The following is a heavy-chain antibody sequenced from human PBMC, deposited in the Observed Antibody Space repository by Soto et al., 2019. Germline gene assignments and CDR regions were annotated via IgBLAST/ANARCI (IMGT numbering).Heavy chain of an antibody. CDR3: ARERRGGDSNGGVDY. V-gene: IGHV4-30-4*01. CDR2: IYYNGNN. CDR1: GASLSSGDYY. Sequence: QVQLQESGPGLVKPSQTLSPTCIVSGASLSSGDYYWSWIRQPPGKGLEWIAFIYYNGNNFYNPSLKRRVTIAIDTSNNQFSLTVRSVTAADTAVYYCARERRGGDSNGGVDYWGQGTLVTVSS. J-gene: IGHJ4*02. D-gene: IGHD2-21*02.